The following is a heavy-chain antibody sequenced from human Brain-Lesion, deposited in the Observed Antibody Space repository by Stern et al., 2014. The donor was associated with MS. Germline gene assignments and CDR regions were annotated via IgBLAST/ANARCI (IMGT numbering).Heavy chain of an antibody. CDR1: GFTFDDYA. Sequence: MQLVQPGGDLVQPGRSLRLSCAAFGFTFDDYAMHWVRQAPGKGLEWVAGISWNSGTIGYADSEKGRFTTSRDNAYSSLYLQMNSLRPEDTALYYCARDITGSSAYFAYWGQGTLVTVSS. CDR3: ARDITGSSAYFAY. D-gene: IGHD1-14*01. V-gene: IGHV3-9*01. CDR2: ISWNSGTI. J-gene: IGHJ4*02.